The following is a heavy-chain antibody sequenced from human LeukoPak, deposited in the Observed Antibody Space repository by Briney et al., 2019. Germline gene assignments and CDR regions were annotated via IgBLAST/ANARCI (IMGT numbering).Heavy chain of an antibody. CDR2: ITSKANSYAT. Sequence: GRCQKLSCAASRFTLSVSSMHWVRHASGKGLEWVGRITSKANSYATAYAASVKRSFTISRGESKKTAYLQMHSLKTEDTAVYYCTRCSGGSCYNLGGAFDIWGQGTMVTVSS. V-gene: IGHV3-73*01. D-gene: IGHD2-15*01. CDR3: TRCSGGSCYNLGGAFDI. J-gene: IGHJ3*02. CDR1: RFTLSVSS.